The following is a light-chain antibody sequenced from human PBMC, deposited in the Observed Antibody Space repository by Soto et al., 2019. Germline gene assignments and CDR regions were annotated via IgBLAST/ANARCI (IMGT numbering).Light chain of an antibody. J-gene: IGLJ2*01. CDR1: SSNMGNNY. CDR2: DNN. CDR3: GSWDTSLSAMV. Sequence: QSVLTQPPSVSAAPGQKVTIACSGSSSNMGNNYVSWYQQLPGTAPKLLIYDNNKRPSGIPDRFSGSKSGTSATLGISGLRTGDEADYYCGSWDTSLSAMVFGGGTKLTVL. V-gene: IGLV1-51*01.